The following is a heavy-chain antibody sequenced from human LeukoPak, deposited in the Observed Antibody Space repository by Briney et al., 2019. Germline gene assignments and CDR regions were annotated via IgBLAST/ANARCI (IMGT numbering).Heavy chain of an antibody. Sequence: SETLSLTCTVSGGSISSSNYYWGWIRQPPGKGLEWIGTIYYSGSTYYNPSLKSRVTISVDTSKNQFSLKLFSVTAAGTAAYYCASLLRGQERRDWNPGEHLHHWGQGTLVTVSS. V-gene: IGHV4-39*01. CDR3: ASLLRGQERRDWNPGEHLHH. CDR2: IYYSGST. J-gene: IGHJ1*01. CDR1: GGSISSSNYY. D-gene: IGHD1-1*01.